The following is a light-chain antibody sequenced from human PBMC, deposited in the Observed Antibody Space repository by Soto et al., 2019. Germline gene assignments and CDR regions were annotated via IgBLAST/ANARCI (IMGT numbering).Light chain of an antibody. J-gene: IGLJ1*01. CDR1: NSDVGGYNY. CDR2: EVS. CDR3: SSYTSSSTLV. V-gene: IGLV2-14*01. Sequence: HSVLTQPASVSGSPGQAITISCTGTNSDVGGYNYVPWYQQHPGKAPKLMIYEVSNRPSGVSNRFSGSKTGNTASLTISGLQAEDEADYYCSSYTSSSTLVFGTGTKVTVL.